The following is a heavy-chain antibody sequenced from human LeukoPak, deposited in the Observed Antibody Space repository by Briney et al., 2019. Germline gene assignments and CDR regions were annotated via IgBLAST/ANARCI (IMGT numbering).Heavy chain of an antibody. J-gene: IGHJ6*02. CDR2: MNPNSGNT. D-gene: IGHD6-6*01. Sequence: ASVKVSCKASGYTFTSYDINWVRQATGQGLEWMGWMNPNSGNTGYAQKFQGRVTMTRNTSISTAYMELSSLRSEDTAVYYCARGQGIAARAPYYYYYGMDVWGQGTTVTVSS. CDR3: ARGQGIAARAPYYYYYGMDV. CDR1: GYTFTSYD. V-gene: IGHV1-8*01.